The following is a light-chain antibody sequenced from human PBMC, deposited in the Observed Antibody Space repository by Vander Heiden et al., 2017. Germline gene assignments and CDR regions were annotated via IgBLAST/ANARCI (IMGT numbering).Light chain of an antibody. V-gene: IGLV1-40*01. CDR3: QSYDSSLGGHVV. Sequence: QSVLTPPPSVSGAPGQRVTISCTGSTATIGAGYAVHWYQQLPGTAPKLLIYDNINRPSGVPDRFSGSKSGTSASLAITGLQAEDEADYYCQSYDSSLGGHVVFGGGTKLTVL. CDR2: DNI. CDR1: TATIGAGYA. J-gene: IGLJ2*01.